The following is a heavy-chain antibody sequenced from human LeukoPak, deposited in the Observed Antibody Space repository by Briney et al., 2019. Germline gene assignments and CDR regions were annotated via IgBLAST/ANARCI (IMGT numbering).Heavy chain of an antibody. V-gene: IGHV4-39*01. CDR2: IYYSGST. CDR3: ARGSAADDAFDI. D-gene: IGHD6-13*01. Sequence: SEALSLTCTVSGGSISSSSYYWGWIRQPPGKGLEWIGSIYYSGSTYYNPSLKSRVTISVDTSKNQFSLKLGSVTAADTAVYYCARGSAADDAFDIWGQGTMVTVSS. J-gene: IGHJ3*02. CDR1: GGSISSSSYY.